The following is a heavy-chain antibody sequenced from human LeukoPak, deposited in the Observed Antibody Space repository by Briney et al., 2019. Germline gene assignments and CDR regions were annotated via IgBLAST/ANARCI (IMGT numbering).Heavy chain of an antibody. CDR2: FDPEDGET. D-gene: IGHD6-13*01. Sequence: ASVKVSCKVSGYTLTELSMHWVRQAPGKGLEWTGGFDPEDGETIYAQKFQGRVTMTEDTSTDTAYMELSSLRSEDTAVYYCATAGIAAAGTLDYWGQGTLVTVSS. CDR3: ATAGIAAAGTLDY. V-gene: IGHV1-24*01. CDR1: GYTLTELS. J-gene: IGHJ4*02.